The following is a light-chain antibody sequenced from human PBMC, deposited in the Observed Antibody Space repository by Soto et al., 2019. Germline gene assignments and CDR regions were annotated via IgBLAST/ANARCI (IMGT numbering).Light chain of an antibody. Sequence: EIVMTQSPPSLSVIPGEPASLSCRSSQGVLHPNGNTYLDWYLQKPGQSPQLLIYLGFYRASGVSDRFSGSGTGTDFTLKISRVEAEDVGVYYCMQAQQTPTFGQGTKLEIQ. CDR3: MQAQQTPT. V-gene: IGKV2-28*01. J-gene: IGKJ1*01. CDR1: QGVLHPNGNTY. CDR2: LGF.